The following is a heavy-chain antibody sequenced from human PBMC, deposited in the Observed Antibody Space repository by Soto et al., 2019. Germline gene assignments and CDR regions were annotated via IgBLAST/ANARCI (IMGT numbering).Heavy chain of an antibody. D-gene: IGHD3-22*01. CDR3: AKDLGGSADSSGYNRPSY. CDR2: ISWNSGSI. V-gene: IGHV3-9*01. J-gene: IGHJ4*02. Sequence: GRSLRLSCAAPGFTFDDYAMHWVRQAPGRGLEWVSGISWNSGSIGYADSVKGRFTISRDNAKNSLYLQMNSLRAEDTALYYCAKDLGGSADSSGYNRPSYCGQGTLVTVSS. CDR1: GFTFDDYA.